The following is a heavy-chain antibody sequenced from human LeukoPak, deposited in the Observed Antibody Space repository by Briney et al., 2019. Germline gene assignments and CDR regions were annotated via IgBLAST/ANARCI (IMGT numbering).Heavy chain of an antibody. CDR2: IYTSGST. J-gene: IGHJ4*02. Sequence: SETLSLTCTVSGGSISSYYWSWIRQPAGKGLEWIGRIYTSGSTNYNPSLKSRVTMSVDTSKNQFSLKLSSVTAADTAVYYCAREGGDWRYQLLYADYFDYWGQGTLVTVSS. V-gene: IGHV4-4*07. D-gene: IGHD2-2*02. CDR3: AREGGDWRYQLLYADYFDY. CDR1: GGSISSYY.